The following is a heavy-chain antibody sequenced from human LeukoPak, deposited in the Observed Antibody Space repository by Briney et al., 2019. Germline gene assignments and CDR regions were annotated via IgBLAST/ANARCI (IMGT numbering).Heavy chain of an antibody. CDR2: IYPGDSDT. Sequence: GESLKLSCKGSGYSFTSYWIGWVRQTPGKGLEWMGIIYPGDSDTRYSPSFQGQVTISADKSISTAYLQWSSLKASDTAMYYCARHRLISSSLPWFDPWGQGTLVTVSS. CDR1: GYSFTSYW. CDR3: ARHRLISSSLPWFDP. V-gene: IGHV5-51*01. D-gene: IGHD6-13*01. J-gene: IGHJ5*02.